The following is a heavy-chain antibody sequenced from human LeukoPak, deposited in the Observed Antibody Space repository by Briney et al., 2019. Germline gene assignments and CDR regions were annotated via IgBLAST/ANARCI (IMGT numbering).Heavy chain of an antibody. J-gene: IGHJ4*02. D-gene: IGHD4-17*01. Sequence: PSETLSLTCAVSGGSISSSNWWSWIRQPPGKGLEWIGYIYHSGSTYYNPSLKSRVTISVDRSKNQFSLKLSSVTAADTAVYYCARTTVTTGAADYWGQGTLVTVSS. CDR3: ARTTVTTGAADY. CDR2: IYHSGST. V-gene: IGHV4-30-2*01. CDR1: GGSISSSNW.